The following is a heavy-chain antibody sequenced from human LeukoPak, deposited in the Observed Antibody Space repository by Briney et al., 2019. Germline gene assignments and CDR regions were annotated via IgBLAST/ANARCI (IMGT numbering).Heavy chain of an antibody. Sequence: GGSLRLSCAAFGFTFSSYWMHWVRQAPGKGLVWVSRINIDGSTSNYADSVKGRFTISRDNAKNAVYLQMSSLRVEDTAVYYCARASALATPPFAYWGQGTLVTVSS. D-gene: IGHD5-12*01. CDR3: ARASALATPPFAY. CDR1: GFTFSSYW. CDR2: INIDGSTS. V-gene: IGHV3-74*01. J-gene: IGHJ4*02.